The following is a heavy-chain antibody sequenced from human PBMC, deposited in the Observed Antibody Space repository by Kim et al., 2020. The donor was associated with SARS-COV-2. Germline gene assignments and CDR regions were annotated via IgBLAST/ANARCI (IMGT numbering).Heavy chain of an antibody. CDR2: ITQDGSRK. D-gene: IGHD1-26*01. V-gene: IGHV3-7*03. CDR3: AKDLNTYGSGGI. CDR1: GFSISSYG. Sequence: GGSLRLSCVASGFSISSYGMNWVRQAPGKGLEWVASITQDGSRKNYVYSVEGRFTISRDNDRNSLSLQMNSLRVDDTARYYCAKDLNTYGSGGIWGQGTLVSVSS. J-gene: IGHJ4*02.